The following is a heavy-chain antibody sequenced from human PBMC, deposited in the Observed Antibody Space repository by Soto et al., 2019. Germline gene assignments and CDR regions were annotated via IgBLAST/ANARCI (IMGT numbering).Heavy chain of an antibody. J-gene: IGHJ4*02. CDR3: ARVLVGATPVDY. V-gene: IGHV1-3*05. Sequence: QVQLVQSGAEEKKPGASVKVSCKASGYTFTSYAMHWVRQAPGQRLEWMGWINAGNGNTKYSQKFQGRVTITRDTTASTAYMELSSLRSEDTAVYYCARVLVGATPVDYWGQGTLVTASS. CDR1: GYTFTSYA. D-gene: IGHD1-26*01. CDR2: INAGNGNT.